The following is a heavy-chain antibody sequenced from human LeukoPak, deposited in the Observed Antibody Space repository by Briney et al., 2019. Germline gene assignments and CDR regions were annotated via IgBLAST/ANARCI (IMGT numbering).Heavy chain of an antibody. CDR3: AKTNGYYSD. CDR2: IKSNPDGGAT. V-gene: IGHV3-15*01. D-gene: IGHD3-22*01. J-gene: IGHJ4*02. Sequence: GGSLRLSCAASGFSFTNTWMSWVRQAPGRGLEWVGRIKSNPDGGATVYSAPVKGRFTISRDDSKNTLYLQLDSLRAEDTAVYYCAKTNGYYSDWGQGTLVTVSS. CDR1: GFSFTNTW.